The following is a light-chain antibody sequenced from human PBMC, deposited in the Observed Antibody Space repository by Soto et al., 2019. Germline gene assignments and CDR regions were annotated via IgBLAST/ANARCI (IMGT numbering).Light chain of an antibody. CDR3: QQFNNYALT. CDR2: DAS. J-gene: IGKJ4*01. V-gene: IGKV1D-13*01. CDR1: QGISSA. Sequence: AIPLTQSPSSLSASVGDRVTISCRASQGISSALAWYHQKPGKAPKLLIYDASSLESGVPSRFSGSGSGSDFTLTISSLQPEDFATYYCQQFNNYALTFGGGTKVEIK.